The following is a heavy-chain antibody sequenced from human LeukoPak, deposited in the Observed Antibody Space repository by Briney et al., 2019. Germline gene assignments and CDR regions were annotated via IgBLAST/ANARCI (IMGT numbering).Heavy chain of an antibody. V-gene: IGHV1-18*01. CDR1: GYTFTSYG. D-gene: IGHD3-22*01. CDR2: ISAYNGNT. Sequence: GASVKVSCKASGYTFTSYGISWERQAPGQGLEWMGWISAYNGNTNYAQKLQGRVTMTTDTSTSTAYMELRSLRSDDTAVYYCARAYYYDSSGYSGYWGQGTLVTVSS. CDR3: ARAYYYDSSGYSGY. J-gene: IGHJ4*02.